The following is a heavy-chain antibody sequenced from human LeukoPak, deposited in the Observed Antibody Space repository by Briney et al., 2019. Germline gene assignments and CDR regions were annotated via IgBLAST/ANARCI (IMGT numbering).Heavy chain of an antibody. CDR3: ARVRYSGSSYFDY. J-gene: IGHJ4*02. Sequence: PGGSLRLSCAASGFTFNTYSMNWVRQAPGKGLEWVSSISSGSSHIYYADSVKGRFTISRDNGKNSLFLQMNSLRAEDTAVYYCARVRYSGSSYFDYWGQGTLVTVSS. V-gene: IGHV3-21*03. D-gene: IGHD6-6*01. CDR2: ISSGSSHI. CDR1: GFTFNTYS.